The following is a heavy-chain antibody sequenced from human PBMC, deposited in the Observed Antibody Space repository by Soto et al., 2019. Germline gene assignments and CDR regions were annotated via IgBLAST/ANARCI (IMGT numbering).Heavy chain of an antibody. Sequence: PGGSLRLSCAASGFTFSSYAMSWVRQAPGKGLEWVSAISGSGGSTYYADSVKGRFTISRDNSKNTLYLQMNSLRAEDTAVYYCAKETGRVPAAISITGTSFIDYWGQGTLVTVSS. V-gene: IGHV3-23*01. CDR3: AKETGRVPAAISITGTSFIDY. D-gene: IGHD1-20*01. CDR1: GFTFSSYA. CDR2: ISGSGGST. J-gene: IGHJ4*02.